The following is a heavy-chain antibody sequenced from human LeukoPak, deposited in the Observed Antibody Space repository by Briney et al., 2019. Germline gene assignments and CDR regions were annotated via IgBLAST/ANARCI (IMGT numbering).Heavy chain of an antibody. J-gene: IGHJ4*02. CDR3: AKDAARRGFDY. V-gene: IGHV4-30-2*01. CDR1: GGSISSGGYY. Sequence: SETLSLTCTVSGGSISSGGYYWSWIRQPPGKGLEWIGYIYHSGSTYYNPSLKSRVTISVDRSKNQFSLKLSSVTAADTAVYYCAKDAARRGFDYWGQGTLVTVSS. CDR2: IYHSGST. D-gene: IGHD6-25*01.